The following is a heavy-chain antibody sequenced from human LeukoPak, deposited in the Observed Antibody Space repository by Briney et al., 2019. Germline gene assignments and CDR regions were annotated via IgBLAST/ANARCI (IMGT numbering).Heavy chain of an antibody. CDR3: ARDSGGRVYNY. Sequence: GGPLRLSCAASGFTFTTYWMTWVRQAPGKGLEWVANIEQDGSEAYYVDSVKGRFTISRDNAKNSLYLQMNSLRAEDTAVYYCARDSGGRVYNYWGQGTLVTVSS. D-gene: IGHD6-13*01. V-gene: IGHV3-7*03. CDR1: GFTFTTYW. J-gene: IGHJ4*02. CDR2: IEQDGSEA.